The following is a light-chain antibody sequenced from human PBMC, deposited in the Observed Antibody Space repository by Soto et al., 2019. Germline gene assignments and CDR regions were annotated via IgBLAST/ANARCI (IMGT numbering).Light chain of an antibody. CDR2: DAS. Sequence: EIVLTQSPGTLSLSPGERATLSCRASQSVTSSYLAWYQQRRGQAPRLLIYDASNLETGVPSRFSGSGSGTDFTFTISSLQPEDIATYYCQQYDNLPLIFGGGTKVEIK. V-gene: IGKV3-20*01. J-gene: IGKJ4*01. CDR1: QSVTSSY. CDR3: QQYDNLPLI.